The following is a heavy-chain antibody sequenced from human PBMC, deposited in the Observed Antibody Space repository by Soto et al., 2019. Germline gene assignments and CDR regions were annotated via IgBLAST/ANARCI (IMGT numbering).Heavy chain of an antibody. J-gene: IGHJ4*02. V-gene: IGHV1-24*01. D-gene: IGHD2-2*01. Sequence: ASVKVSCKVSGYTPTELSMHWVRQAPGKGLEWMGGFDPEDGETIYAQKFQGRVTMTEDSSTDTAYMELSSLRSEDTAVYYCATHRKEQIVVVPAAIFRWLNPFDYWGQGTLVTVSS. CDR2: FDPEDGET. CDR3: ATHRKEQIVVVPAAIFRWLNPFDY. CDR1: GYTPTELS.